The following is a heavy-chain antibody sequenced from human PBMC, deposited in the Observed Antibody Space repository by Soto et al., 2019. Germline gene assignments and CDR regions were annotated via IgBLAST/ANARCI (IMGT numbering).Heavy chain of an antibody. J-gene: IGHJ4*02. Sequence: GASVKVSCKASGYTFTSYGISWVRQAPGQGLEWMGWISAYNGNTNYAQKLQGRVTMTTDTSTSTAYMELRSLRSDDTAVYYCARRYIVVVPAGATYYFDYWGQGTLVTVSS. CDR1: GYTFTSYG. V-gene: IGHV1-18*01. CDR3: ARRYIVVVPAGATYYFDY. CDR2: ISAYNGNT. D-gene: IGHD2-2*01.